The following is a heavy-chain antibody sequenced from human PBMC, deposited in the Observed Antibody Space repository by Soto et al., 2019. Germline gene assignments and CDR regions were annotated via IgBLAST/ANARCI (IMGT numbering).Heavy chain of an antibody. CDR2: INHSGST. V-gene: IGHV4-34*01. Sequence: SETLSLTCAVYGGSFSGYYWSWIRQPPGKGLEWIGEINHSGSTNYNPSPKSRVAISVDTSKDQFSLKLSSVTAADTAVYYCARADGSPYYMDVWGTGTTVTISS. J-gene: IGHJ6*03. CDR3: ARADGSPYYMDV. CDR1: GGSFSGYY.